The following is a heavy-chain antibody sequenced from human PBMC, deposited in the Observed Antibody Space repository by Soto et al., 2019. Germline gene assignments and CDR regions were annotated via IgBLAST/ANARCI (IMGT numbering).Heavy chain of an antibody. CDR1: GFTFSSYA. Sequence: GGSLRLSCAASGFTFSSYAMHWVRQTPGKGLEWVAVISYDGSNKYYADSVKGRFTISRDNSKNTLYLQMNSLRAEDTALYYCARDENYYDSSGYLFDYWGQGTLVTVSS. D-gene: IGHD3-22*01. CDR3: ARDENYYDSSGYLFDY. J-gene: IGHJ4*02. CDR2: ISYDGSNK. V-gene: IGHV3-30-3*01.